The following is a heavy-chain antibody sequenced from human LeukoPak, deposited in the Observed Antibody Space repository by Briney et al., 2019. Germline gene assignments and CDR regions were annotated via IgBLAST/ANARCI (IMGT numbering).Heavy chain of an antibody. V-gene: IGHV3-74*01. Sequence: GGSLRLSCAASGFTLSSYWMHWVRQAPGKGLVRVSRIKSDGRTNYADSVKGRFTVSRDNAENTLYLQMNDLRPEDTAVYYCIRETHVGLHLEYWGQGTLATVTS. CDR1: GFTLSSYW. CDR3: IRETHVGLHLEY. D-gene: IGHD3-10*02. CDR2: IKSDGRT. J-gene: IGHJ4*02.